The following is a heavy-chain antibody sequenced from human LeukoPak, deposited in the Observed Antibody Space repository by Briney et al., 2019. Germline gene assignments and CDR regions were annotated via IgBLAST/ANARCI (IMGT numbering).Heavy chain of an antibody. J-gene: IGHJ4*02. Sequence: PSETLSLTCTVSGGSISSGGYYWSWIRQPPGKGLEWIGYIYHSGSTYYNPSLKSRVTISVDRSKNQFSLKLSSVTAADTAVYYCARPSDTNGPGSWGQGTLVTVSS. D-gene: IGHD2-8*01. CDR1: GGSISSGGYY. CDR2: IYHSGST. V-gene: IGHV4-30-2*01. CDR3: ARPSDTNGPGS.